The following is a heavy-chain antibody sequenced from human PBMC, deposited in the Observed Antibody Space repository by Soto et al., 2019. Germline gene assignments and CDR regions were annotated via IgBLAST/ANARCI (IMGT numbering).Heavy chain of an antibody. V-gene: IGHV3-23*01. J-gene: IGHJ3*02. D-gene: IGHD1-26*01. CDR3: AKTRGYLDAFDI. Sequence: GSLRLLYAAPGLTIGSYAMSRVSQAPGKGLEWVSTVSGSGASTYYADSVKGRFTISRDNSKNTLYLQMNSLRAEDTAVYYCAKTRGYLDAFDIWGQGTMVTVPS. CDR1: GLTIGSYA. CDR2: VSGSGAST.